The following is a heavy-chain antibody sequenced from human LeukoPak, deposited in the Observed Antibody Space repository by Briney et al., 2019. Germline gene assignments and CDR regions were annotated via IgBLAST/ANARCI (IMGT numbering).Heavy chain of an antibody. CDR3: ARHVSHWGMITFVGVIDY. J-gene: IGHJ4*02. CDR1: GGSISSSSYY. V-gene: IGHV4-39*01. CDR2: IYYSGST. D-gene: IGHD3-16*01. Sequence: ASETLSLTCTVSGGSISSSSYYWGWIRQPPGKGLEWIGSIYYSGSTYYNPSLKSRVTISVDTSKNQFSLKLSSVTAADTAVYYCARHVSHWGMITFVGVIDYWGQGTLVTVSS.